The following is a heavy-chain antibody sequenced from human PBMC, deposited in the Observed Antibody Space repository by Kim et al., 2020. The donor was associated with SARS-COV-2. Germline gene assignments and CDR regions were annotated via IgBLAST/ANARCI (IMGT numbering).Heavy chain of an antibody. J-gene: IGHJ4*02. D-gene: IGHD3-10*01. CDR2: IDWDDDK. CDR1: GFSLTTGGLC. V-gene: IGHV2-70*19. Sequence: SGPTLVNPTQTLTLTCTFSGFSLTTGGLCVSWVRQPPGKALEWLARIDWDDDKHYNTSLKTRLSISKDISKSQVVLTLANVDPVDTGTYFCARMKRGWQQLGEDYFDFWGQGTLVTVSS. CDR3: ARMKRGWQQLGEDYFDF.